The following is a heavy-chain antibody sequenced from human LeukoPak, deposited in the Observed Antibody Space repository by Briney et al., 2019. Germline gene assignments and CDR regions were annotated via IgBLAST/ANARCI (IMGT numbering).Heavy chain of an antibody. CDR1: GFTFSSYA. Sequence: GGSLRLSCAASGFTFSSYAMSWVRQAPGKGLEWVSGISGSGGSTYYADSVKGRFTISRDNSKNTLYLQMNSLRAEDTAVYYCAKDRLNGYYYDSSGYYNQDFDYWGQGTLVTVSS. D-gene: IGHD3-22*01. CDR2: ISGSGGST. V-gene: IGHV3-23*01. J-gene: IGHJ4*02. CDR3: AKDRLNGYYYDSSGYYNQDFDY.